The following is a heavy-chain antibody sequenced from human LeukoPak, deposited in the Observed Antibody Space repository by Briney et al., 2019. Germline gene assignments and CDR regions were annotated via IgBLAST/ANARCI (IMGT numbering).Heavy chain of an antibody. CDR1: GDSVSSNSAA. Sequence: SQTLSLTCAISGDSVSSNSAAWNWIRQSPSRGLEWLGRTYYRSKWYNDYAVSVKSRITINPDTSKNQFSLQLNSVTPEDTAVYYCATGWLEEVGDDAFDIWGQGTMVTVSP. CDR3: ATGWLEEVGDDAFDI. J-gene: IGHJ3*02. D-gene: IGHD5-12*01. CDR2: TYYRSKWYN. V-gene: IGHV6-1*01.